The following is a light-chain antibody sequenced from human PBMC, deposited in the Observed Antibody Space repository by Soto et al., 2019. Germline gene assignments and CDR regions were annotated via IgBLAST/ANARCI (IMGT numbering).Light chain of an antibody. CDR3: QHYNRYSFT. J-gene: IGKJ5*01. V-gene: IGKV1-5*03. CDR1: QSISSW. Sequence: DIQMTQSPSTLSASVGDRVTITCRASQSISSWLAWYQQKPGKAPKLLIYKASSLESGVPSRFSGSGSGTQFTLPIRSLQPDDFATYYCQHYNRYSFTFGQGTRLEIK. CDR2: KAS.